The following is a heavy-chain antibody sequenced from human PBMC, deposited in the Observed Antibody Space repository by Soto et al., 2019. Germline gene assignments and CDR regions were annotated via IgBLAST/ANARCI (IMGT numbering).Heavy chain of an antibody. V-gene: IGHV3-30*03. Sequence: QVQLVESGGGVVQPGRSLRLSCAASGFSFSSYGMQWVRQAPGKGLEWVAVISYDGSNKYYADSVKDRFTISRDNSKKTLYLQMNSLRADDTAVYDCVAGQYFFDYCGQGTLVAVSS. CDR1: GFSFSSYG. CDR2: ISYDGSNK. J-gene: IGHJ4*02. CDR3: VAGQYFFDY. D-gene: IGHD6-19*01.